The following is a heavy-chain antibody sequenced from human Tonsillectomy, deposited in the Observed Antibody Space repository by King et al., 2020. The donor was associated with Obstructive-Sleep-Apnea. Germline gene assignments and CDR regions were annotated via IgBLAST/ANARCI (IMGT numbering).Heavy chain of an antibody. CDR2: IYYSGST. J-gene: IGHJ4*02. CDR1: GVSISSGDYY. D-gene: IGHD4-23*01. CDR3: ARATLYYGGHYIDY. V-gene: IGHV4-30-4*01. Sequence: VQLQESGPGLVKPSQTLSLTCTVSGVSISSGDYYWSWIRQPPGKGLEWIGYIYYSGSTYYNPSLKSRVTISVDTSKNQFSLKLNSVTAADTAVYYCARATLYYGGHYIDYWGQGTLVTVSS.